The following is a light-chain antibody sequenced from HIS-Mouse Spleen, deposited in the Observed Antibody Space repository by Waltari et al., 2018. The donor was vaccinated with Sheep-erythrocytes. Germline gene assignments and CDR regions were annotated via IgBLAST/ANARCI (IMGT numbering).Light chain of an antibody. Sequence: DIVMTQSPDSLAVSLVERATINCKSSQSVLYSSNNKNYLAWYQQKPGQPPKLLIYWASTRESGVPDRFSVSGSGTDFTLTISSMQAEDVAVYYCQQYYSTPLTLGGGTKVEIK. CDR1: QSVLYSSNNKNY. CDR3: QQYYSTPLT. CDR2: WAS. V-gene: IGKV4-1*01. J-gene: IGKJ4*01.